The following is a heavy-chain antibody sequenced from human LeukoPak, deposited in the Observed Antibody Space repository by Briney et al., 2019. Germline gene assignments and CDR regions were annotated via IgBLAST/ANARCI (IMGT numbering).Heavy chain of an antibody. CDR1: GGSFSGYY. J-gene: IGHJ5*02. Sequence: PSETLSLTCAVYGGSFSGYYWSWIRQPPGKGLECIGEINHSGSTNYNPSLKSRVTISVDTSKNQFSLKLSSVTAADTAVYYCARGKGILEWLSFNPWGQGTLVTVSS. CDR2: INHSGST. V-gene: IGHV4-34*01. CDR3: ARGKGILEWLSFNP. D-gene: IGHD3-3*01.